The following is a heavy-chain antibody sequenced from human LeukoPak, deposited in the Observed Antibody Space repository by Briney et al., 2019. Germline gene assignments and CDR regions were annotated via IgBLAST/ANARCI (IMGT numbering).Heavy chain of an antibody. CDR3: ARAPPNIVVVVAARGVNWFDP. Sequence: SGTLSLTCAVSGGSISSSNWWSWVRQPPGKGLEWIGEIYHSGSTNYNPSLKSRVTISVDTSKNQFSLKLSSVTAADTAVYYCARAPPNIVVVVAARGVNWFDPWGQGTLVTVSS. D-gene: IGHD2-15*01. V-gene: IGHV4-4*02. CDR2: IYHSGST. J-gene: IGHJ5*02. CDR1: GGSISSSNW.